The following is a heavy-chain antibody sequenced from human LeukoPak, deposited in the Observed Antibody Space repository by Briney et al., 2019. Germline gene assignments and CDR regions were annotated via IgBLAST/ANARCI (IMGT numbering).Heavy chain of an antibody. Sequence: ASVKVSCKASGYTFTGYYMHWVRQAPGQGLEWMGRIIPIFGTANYAQKFQGRVTITTDESTSTAYMELSSLRSEDTAVYYCARTNHDYGDFGYWGQGTLVTVSS. CDR3: ARTNHDYGDFGY. CDR1: GYTFTGYY. J-gene: IGHJ4*02. CDR2: IIPIFGTA. V-gene: IGHV1-69*05. D-gene: IGHD4-17*01.